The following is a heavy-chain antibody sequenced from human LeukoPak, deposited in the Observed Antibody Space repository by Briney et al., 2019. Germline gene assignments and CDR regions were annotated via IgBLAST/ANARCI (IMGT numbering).Heavy chain of an antibody. CDR2: ISSSSSTI. Sequence: GGSLRLSCAASGFTVSSNYMSWVRQAPGKGLEWVSYISSSSSTIYYADSVKGRFTISRDNAKNSLYLQMNSLRDEDTAVYYCASGGIGYCSSTSCLYWGQGTLVTVSS. CDR1: GFTVSSNY. V-gene: IGHV3-48*02. D-gene: IGHD2-2*01. CDR3: ASGGIGYCSSTSCLY. J-gene: IGHJ4*02.